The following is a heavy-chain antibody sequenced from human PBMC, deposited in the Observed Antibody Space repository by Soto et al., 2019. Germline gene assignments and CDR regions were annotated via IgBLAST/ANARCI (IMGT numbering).Heavy chain of an antibody. Sequence: GGSLRLSCAASGFSFSTYAMSWVRQAPGKGLDWVAAISGGGSSTYYADSVKGRFTISRDNSKNTLFLQMNSLRVDDTAIYYCAKDRGGTRLRWFDPWGQGTLVTVSS. D-gene: IGHD2-15*01. J-gene: IGHJ5*02. CDR3: AKDRGGTRLRWFDP. CDR2: ISGGGSST. CDR1: GFSFSTYA. V-gene: IGHV3-23*01.